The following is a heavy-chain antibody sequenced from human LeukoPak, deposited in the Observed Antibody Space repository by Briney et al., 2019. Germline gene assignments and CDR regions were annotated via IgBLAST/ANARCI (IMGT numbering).Heavy chain of an antibody. CDR1: GFTFSDYA. Sequence: GGSLRLSCAASGFTFSDYAMTWVRQAPGKGLEWVATISGSGVMTYYADSVKGRFTVSGDNSKDTVYLQMSSLTAADTAVYYCAKDRSIGTYYTFDHWGQGTLVTVSS. J-gene: IGHJ4*02. CDR3: AKDRSIGTYYTFDH. CDR2: ISGSGVMT. D-gene: IGHD1-26*01. V-gene: IGHV3-23*01.